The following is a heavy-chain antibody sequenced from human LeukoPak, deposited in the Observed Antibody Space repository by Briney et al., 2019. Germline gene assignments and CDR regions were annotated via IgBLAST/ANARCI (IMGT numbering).Heavy chain of an antibody. CDR1: VGSISSYY. D-gene: IGHD3-22*01. J-gene: IGHJ5*02. CDR2: SDYSGCT. V-gene: IGHV4-59*01. Sequence: SETLSLTCSVSVGSISSYYWSWIRQPRGKGLEWSWYSDYSGCTNYNPSLKSRVTISVDTSKNQFSLKLSSVTAADTAAYYGARSALSSSGHTWFDPWGQGTLVTVSS. CDR3: ARSALSSSGHTWFDP.